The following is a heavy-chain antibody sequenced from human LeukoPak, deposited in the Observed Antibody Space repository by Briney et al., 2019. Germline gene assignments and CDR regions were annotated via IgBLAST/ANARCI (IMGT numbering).Heavy chain of an antibody. Sequence: GALRLSCAASGFTFSSYWMSWVRQAPGKGLEWVANIKQDGSEKYYVDSVKGRFTISRDNAKNSLYLQMNSLRAEDTAVYYCARERGSKCFDYWGQGTLVTVSS. CDR2: IKQDGSEK. J-gene: IGHJ4*02. CDR1: GFTFSSYW. CDR3: ARERGSKCFDY. V-gene: IGHV3-7*01. D-gene: IGHD3-10*01.